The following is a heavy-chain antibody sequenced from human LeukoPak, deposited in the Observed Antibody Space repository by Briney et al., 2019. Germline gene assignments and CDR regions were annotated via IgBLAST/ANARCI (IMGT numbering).Heavy chain of an antibody. J-gene: IGHJ4*02. D-gene: IGHD6-6*01. CDR3: ARVYSSSRYYFDY. CDR1: EFTFSSYS. V-gene: IGHV3-21*01. Sequence: GGSLRLSCAASEFTFSSYSMNWVRQAPGKGLEWVSSISSSSSYIYYADSVKGRFTISRDNAKNSLYLQMNSLRAEDTAVYYCARVYSSSRYYFDYWGQGTLVTVSS. CDR2: ISSSSSYI.